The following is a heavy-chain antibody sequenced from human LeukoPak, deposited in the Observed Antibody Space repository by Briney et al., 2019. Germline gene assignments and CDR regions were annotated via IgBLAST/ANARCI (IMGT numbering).Heavy chain of an antibody. CDR1: GFTFSSYW. CDR2: INSDGSST. D-gene: IGHD5-18*01. J-gene: IGHJ6*03. Sequence: GGSLRLSCAASGFTFSSYWMHWVRQAPGKGLVGVSRINSDGSSTSYADSVKGRFTISRDNAKNTLYLQMNSLRAEDTAVYYCARDKVTHLHYYYYYMDVWGKGTTVTISS. CDR3: ARDKVTHLHYYYYYMDV. V-gene: IGHV3-74*01.